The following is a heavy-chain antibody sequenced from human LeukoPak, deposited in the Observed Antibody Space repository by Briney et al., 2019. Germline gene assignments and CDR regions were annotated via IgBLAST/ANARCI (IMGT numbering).Heavy chain of an antibody. V-gene: IGHV1-69*13. J-gene: IGHJ6*02. CDR2: IIPIFGTA. CDR3: ASGEEVVVVPAADYYYGMDV. D-gene: IGHD2-2*01. CDR1: GGTFSSYA. Sequence: GASAKVSCKASGGTFSSYAISWVRQAPGQGLEWMGGIIPIFGTANYAQKFQGRVTITADESTSTAYMELSSLRSEDTAVYYCASGEEVVVVPAADYYYGMDVWGQGTTVTVSS.